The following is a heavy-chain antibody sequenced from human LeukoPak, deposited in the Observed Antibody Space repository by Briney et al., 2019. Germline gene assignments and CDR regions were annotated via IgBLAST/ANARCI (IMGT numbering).Heavy chain of an antibody. CDR1: GFTFSSYS. Sequence: PGGSLRLSCAASGFTFSSYSMNWVRQAPGKGLEWVSYISSSGSTIYYADSVKGRFTISRDNAKNSLYLQMNSLRAEDTAVYYCARDVGLHDAFDIWGQGTMVTVSS. J-gene: IGHJ3*02. D-gene: IGHD1-26*01. CDR2: ISSSGSTI. V-gene: IGHV3-48*04. CDR3: ARDVGLHDAFDI.